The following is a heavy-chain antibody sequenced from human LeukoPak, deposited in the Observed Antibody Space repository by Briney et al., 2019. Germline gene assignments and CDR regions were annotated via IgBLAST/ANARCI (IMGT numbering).Heavy chain of an antibody. Sequence: SQTLSLTCAISGDSVSSNSAGWSWIRQSPSRGLEWLGRTYYRSKWYNDYAVSVKSRITINLDTSKNQLSLQLNSVTPEDTAVYYCARGQYSAHDYWGQGTLVTVSS. CDR1: GDSVSSNSAG. D-gene: IGHD4-11*01. CDR3: ARGQYSAHDY. J-gene: IGHJ4*02. CDR2: TYYRSKWYN. V-gene: IGHV6-1*01.